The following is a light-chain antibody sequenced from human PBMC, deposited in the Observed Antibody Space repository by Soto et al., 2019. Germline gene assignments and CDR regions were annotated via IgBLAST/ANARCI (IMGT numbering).Light chain of an antibody. J-gene: IGKJ5*01. CDR2: EVS. CDR1: QSLLHITGETF. V-gene: IGKV2D-29*02. Sequence: DVAMSQRRLSLSVAAGERASMSCKASQSLLHITGETFLFWYLQKPGQSPQLLIYEVSTRVSGVPDRFSGSGSGTDFTLEISRVETDDVGIYYRMQSTQLPHTFGQGTRLEIK. CDR3: MQSTQLPHT.